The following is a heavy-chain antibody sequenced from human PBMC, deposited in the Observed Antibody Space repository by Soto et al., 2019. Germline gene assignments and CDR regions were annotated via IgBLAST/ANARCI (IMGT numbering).Heavy chain of an antibody. CDR1: GYTFTSYG. Sequence: QVQLVQTGAEVKKRGASVKVSCKASGYTFTSYGMRCERQTPVQGLEWMGWISANNGNTNYAQKLQGRVTMTTDTSTSTAYMELRSLRSDDTAVYYCARETRREGAFDIWGQGTMVTVSS. V-gene: IGHV1-18*01. D-gene: IGHD1-26*01. CDR3: ARETRREGAFDI. J-gene: IGHJ3*02. CDR2: ISANNGNT.